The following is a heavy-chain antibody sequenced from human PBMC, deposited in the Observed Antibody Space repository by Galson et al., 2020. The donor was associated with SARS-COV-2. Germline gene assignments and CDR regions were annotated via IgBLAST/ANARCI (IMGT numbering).Heavy chain of an antibody. V-gene: IGHV4-31*03. CDR3: ARDRGRLELWKTGGGLDH. J-gene: IGHJ4*02. CDR1: GGSIRSGGYY. Sequence: ASETLPLTCTVSGGSIRSGGYYWNWIRQHPGKGLEWIGDIYDSGSTHYNPSLKSRVTISVDTSKNQFSLKLSSVTAADTAVYYCARDRGRLELWKTGGGLDHWGQGTLVNVSS. D-gene: IGHD3-16*01. CDR2: IYDSGST.